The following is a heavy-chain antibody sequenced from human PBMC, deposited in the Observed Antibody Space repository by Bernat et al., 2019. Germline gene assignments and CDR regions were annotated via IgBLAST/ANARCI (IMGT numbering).Heavy chain of an antibody. CDR2: IYYSGST. CDR3: ARYGDYDSSWFDP. J-gene: IGHJ5*02. V-gene: IGHV4-34*11. D-gene: IGHD4-17*01. CDR1: GGSFSGYY. Sequence: QVQLQQWGAGLLKPSETLSLTCAVYGGSFSGYYWSWIRQPPGKGLEWIGYIYYSGSTNYNPSLKSRVTISVDTSKNQFSLKLSSVTAADTAVYYCARYGDYDSSWFDPWGQGTLVTVSS.